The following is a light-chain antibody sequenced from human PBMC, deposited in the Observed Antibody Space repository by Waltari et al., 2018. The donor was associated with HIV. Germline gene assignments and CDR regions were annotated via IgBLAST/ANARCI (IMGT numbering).Light chain of an antibody. J-gene: IGLJ2*01. CDR2: EVN. CDR1: STAVATHTY. V-gene: IGLV2-8*01. Sequence: QSALTQPPSASGSPGQSVTISCTGTSTAVATHTYVPWYPQHPGEAPKILIYEVNKRPSGVPDLFSGSKSGNTASLTVSGLQADDEADYYCTSYEGKNNLVFGGGTKLTVL. CDR3: TSYEGKNNLV.